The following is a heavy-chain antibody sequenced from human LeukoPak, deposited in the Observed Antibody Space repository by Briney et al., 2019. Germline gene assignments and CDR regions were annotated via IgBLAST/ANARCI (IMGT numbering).Heavy chain of an antibody. V-gene: IGHV3-30*18. CDR3: AKDRLFGSGLNGPHYYYGMDV. J-gene: IGHJ6*02. CDR2: ILYDGNNK. Sequence: GGSLRLSCATSDFSFSNYGMHWVRQAPGKGLEWVAVILYDGNNKHYAESVKGRFTISRDNSNNMLYLQMNSLRPEDTAVYYCAKDRLFGSGLNGPHYYYGMDVWGQGTTVTVSS. D-gene: IGHD1-26*01. CDR1: DFSFSNYG.